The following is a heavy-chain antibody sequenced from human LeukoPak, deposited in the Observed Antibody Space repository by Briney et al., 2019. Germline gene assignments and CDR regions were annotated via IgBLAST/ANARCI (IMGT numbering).Heavy chain of an antibody. J-gene: IGHJ4*02. CDR3: ARDFRPYVARVDY. CDR2: IWYDGSNK. CDR1: GFTFSDYG. D-gene: IGHD5-12*01. V-gene: IGHV3-33*01. Sequence: PGGSLRLSCAASGFTFSDYGMHWVRQAPGRGLEWVAVIWYDGSNKYYADSVKGRFTISRDNSKNTLYLQMNSLRAEDTAVYYCARDFRPYVARVDYWGQGTLVTVSS.